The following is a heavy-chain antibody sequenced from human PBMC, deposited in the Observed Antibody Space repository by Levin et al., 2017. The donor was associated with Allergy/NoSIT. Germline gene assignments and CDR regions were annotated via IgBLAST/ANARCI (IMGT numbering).Heavy chain of an antibody. CDR1: GFTFSSYA. D-gene: IGHD3-22*01. Sequence: GGSLRLSCAASGFTFSSYAMSWVRQAPGKGLEWVSAISGSGGSTYYADSVKGRFTISRDNSKNTLYLQMNSLRAEDTAVYYCAKDLSYYDSSGYLAVNRGFDYWGQGTLVTVSS. V-gene: IGHV3-23*01. J-gene: IGHJ4*02. CDR2: ISGSGGST. CDR3: AKDLSYYDSSGYLAVNRGFDY.